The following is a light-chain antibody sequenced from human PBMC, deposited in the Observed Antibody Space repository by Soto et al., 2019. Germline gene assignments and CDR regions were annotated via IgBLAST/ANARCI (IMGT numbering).Light chain of an antibody. Sequence: EIVLTQSPATLSLSPGERATLSCRASQSVSSSYLAWYQQKPGQAPRLLIYGASSRATGIPDRFSGSGSGTDFTLTISRLEPEDFAVYYCQQYGSSPPITFGQGTRLETK. CDR3: QQYGSSPPIT. CDR2: GAS. V-gene: IGKV3-20*01. J-gene: IGKJ5*01. CDR1: QSVSSSY.